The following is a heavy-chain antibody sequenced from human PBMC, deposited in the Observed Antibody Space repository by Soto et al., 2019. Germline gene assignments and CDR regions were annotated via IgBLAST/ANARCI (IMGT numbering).Heavy chain of an antibody. CDR1: GGSISSSSYY. CDR2: IYYSGST. J-gene: IGHJ4*02. D-gene: IGHD3-16*02. V-gene: IGHV4-39*01. CDR3: ARQRDDYIWGSYRRPEIRYFDY. Sequence: QLQLQESGPGLVKPSETLSLTCTVSGGSISSSSYYWGWIRQPPGKGLEWIGSIYYSGSTYYNPSLKSRVTISVDTSKNQFSLKLSSVTAADTAVYYCARQRDDYIWGSYRRPEIRYFDYWGQGTLVTVSS.